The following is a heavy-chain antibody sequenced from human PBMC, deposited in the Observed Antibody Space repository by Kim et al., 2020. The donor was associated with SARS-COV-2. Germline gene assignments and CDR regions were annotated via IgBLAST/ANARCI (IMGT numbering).Heavy chain of an antibody. D-gene: IGHD4-17*01. CDR2: AT. V-gene: IGHV3-7*04. CDR3: ARDYGRSFDL. J-gene: IGHJ4*02. Sequence: ATYRVDSVRGRLPRSGDNAKNSLSLQMDNLRGEDTAVYYCARDYGRSFDLWGQGTLVTVSS.